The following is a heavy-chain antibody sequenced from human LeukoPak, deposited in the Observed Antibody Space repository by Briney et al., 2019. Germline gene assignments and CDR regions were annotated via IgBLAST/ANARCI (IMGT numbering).Heavy chain of an antibody. Sequence: GGSLRLSCAASGFTFSSYAMSWVGQAPGKGLEGVSAISGSGGSTYYADSVRGRFTISRDNSKNTLYLQMNGLRAEDTAVYYCAKPGAYYDISTGHFDYWGQGTLVTVSS. V-gene: IGHV3-23*01. CDR2: ISGSGGST. D-gene: IGHD3-9*01. J-gene: IGHJ4*02. CDR1: GFTFSSYA. CDR3: AKPGAYYDISTGHFDY.